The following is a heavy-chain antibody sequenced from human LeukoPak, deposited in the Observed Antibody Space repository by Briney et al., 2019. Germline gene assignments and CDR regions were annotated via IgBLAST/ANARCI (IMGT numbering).Heavy chain of an antibody. D-gene: IGHD6-13*01. CDR1: GFTFSDYG. V-gene: IGHV3-30*18. J-gene: IGHJ4*02. CDR3: AKDLGFSSSWYYFDY. CDR2: ISYDGSNK. Sequence: GSLRLSCAAPGFTFSDYGMHWVRQASGKGLEWVAVISYDGSNKYYADSVKGRFTIFRDNSKSTLYLQMNSLGAEDTAVYYCAKDLGFSSSWYYFDYWGQGTLVTVSS.